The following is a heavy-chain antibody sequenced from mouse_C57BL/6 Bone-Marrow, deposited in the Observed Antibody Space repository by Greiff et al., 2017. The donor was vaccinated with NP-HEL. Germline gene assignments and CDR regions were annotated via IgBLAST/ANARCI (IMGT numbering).Heavy chain of an antibody. V-gene: IGHV1-63*01. CDR2: IYPGGGYT. Sequence: QVQLKESGAELVRPGTSVKMSCKASGYTFTNYWIGWAKQRPGHGLEWIGDIYPGGGYTNYNEKFKGKATLTADKSSSTAYMQVSSLTSEDSAIYYCARGGRPHWYFDVWGTGTTVTVSS. CDR1: GYTFTNYW. CDR3: ARGGRPHWYFDV. J-gene: IGHJ1*03.